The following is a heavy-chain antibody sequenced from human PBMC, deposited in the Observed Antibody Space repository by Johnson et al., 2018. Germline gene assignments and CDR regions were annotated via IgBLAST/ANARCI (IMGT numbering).Heavy chain of an antibody. Sequence: QVQLQQWGAGLLKPSETLSLTCAVYGGSFSGYYWSWIRQPPGKGLEWIGEINHSGSTNYNPSLKSRVTISVDTSKNQFSLKLNSVTAADTAVYYWARGLFVSDAFDIWVQGTMVTVSS. D-gene: IGHD6-6*01. CDR1: GGSFSGYY. CDR3: ARGLFVSDAFDI. CDR2: INHSGST. V-gene: IGHV4-34*01. J-gene: IGHJ3*02.